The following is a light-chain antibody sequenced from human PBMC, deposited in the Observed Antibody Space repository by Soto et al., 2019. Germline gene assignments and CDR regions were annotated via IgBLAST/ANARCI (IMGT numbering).Light chain of an antibody. V-gene: IGKV3-20*01. Sequence: EIVLTQSPGTLSLSPGEIATLYFSASQSVSSSYLAWYQQKPGQAPRLLIYGASSRATGIPDRFSGSGSGTDFTLTITRLEPEDFAVYYCQHYGYSLWTFGQGTKVEIK. J-gene: IGKJ1*01. CDR3: QHYGYSLWT. CDR1: QSVSSSY. CDR2: GAS.